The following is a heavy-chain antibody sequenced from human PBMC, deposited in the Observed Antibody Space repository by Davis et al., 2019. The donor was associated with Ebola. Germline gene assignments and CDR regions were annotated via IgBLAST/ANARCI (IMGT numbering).Heavy chain of an antibody. CDR2: VNCRSGVT. V-gene: IGHV1-2*06. CDR1: RYTFVEHY. Sequence: SVTVSCKASRYTFVEHYVHWVRHAPAQGFEWMGRVNCRSGVTDLAQNFQGRVTMTRDTSINTAYMEMRSLTSDDTALYYCAREMYATGHASDIWGQGTMVTVSS. CDR3: AREMYATGHASDI. D-gene: IGHD2-8*01. J-gene: IGHJ3*02.